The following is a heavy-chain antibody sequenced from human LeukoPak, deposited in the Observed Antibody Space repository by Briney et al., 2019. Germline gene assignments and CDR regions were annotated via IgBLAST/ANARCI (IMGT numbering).Heavy chain of an antibody. CDR3: ARHYTLVTAPGAYYMDV. CDR1: GGSISSSTYF. D-gene: IGHD6-13*01. J-gene: IGHJ6*03. Sequence: PSETLSLTCSVSGGSISSSTYFWGWIRQPPGKGLEWIGTIYHTGTTYYNPSLQSRVTISVDTSTNQFSLNLSSVTATDTAVYFCARHYTLVTAPGAYYMDVWGKGTTVTVSS. V-gene: IGHV4-39*01. CDR2: IYHTGTT.